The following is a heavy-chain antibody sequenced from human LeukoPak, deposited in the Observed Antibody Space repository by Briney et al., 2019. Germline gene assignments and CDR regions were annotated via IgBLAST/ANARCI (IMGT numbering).Heavy chain of an antibody. Sequence: SETLSLTCTVSGGSIRSSSYYWGWIRQSPGKGLEWIGSIYYSGTTYYNPSLKSRVTISVDTSKNQFSLKLTSVTAADTAVYYCAGAYYYDSSGYPPFDYWGQGTLVTVSS. J-gene: IGHJ4*02. CDR3: AGAYYYDSSGYPPFDY. CDR2: IYYSGTT. V-gene: IGHV4-39*01. CDR1: GGSIRSSSYY. D-gene: IGHD3-22*01.